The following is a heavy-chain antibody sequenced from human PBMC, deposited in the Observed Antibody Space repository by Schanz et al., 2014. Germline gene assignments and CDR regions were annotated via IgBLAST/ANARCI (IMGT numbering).Heavy chain of an antibody. Sequence: QLQLVQSEAEVKKPGSSVKVSCKASGGTFSSYTISWVRQAPGQGLEWMGWISAYNGHTDYAQKLQGRVTMTTDTSTSTAYMELRSLRSDDTAVYYCARGGYSSGWYDRDIAHFDYWGQGTLVTVSS. J-gene: IGHJ4*02. CDR1: GGTFSSYT. D-gene: IGHD6-19*01. V-gene: IGHV1-18*01. CDR3: ARGGYSSGWYDRDIAHFDY. CDR2: ISAYNGHT.